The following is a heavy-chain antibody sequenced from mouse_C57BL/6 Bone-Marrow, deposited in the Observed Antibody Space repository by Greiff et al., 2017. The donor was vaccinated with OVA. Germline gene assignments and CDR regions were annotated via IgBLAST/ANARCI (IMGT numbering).Heavy chain of an antibody. V-gene: IGHV5-12*01. CDR2: ISNGGGST. J-gene: IGHJ4*01. CDR1: GFTFSDYY. D-gene: IGHD2-4*01. CDR3: ARRYDYDWAMDY. Sequence: EVQLVESGGGLVQPGGSLKLSCAASGFTFSDYYMYWVRQTPEKRLEWVAYISNGGGSTYYPDNVKGRFTIYRDNAKNTLYLQMIRLKSEDTSMYYCARRYDYDWAMDYWGQGTSVTVSS.